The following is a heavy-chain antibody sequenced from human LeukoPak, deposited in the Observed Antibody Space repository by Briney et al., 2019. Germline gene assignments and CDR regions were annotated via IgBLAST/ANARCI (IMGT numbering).Heavy chain of an antibody. V-gene: IGHV1-69*05. Sequence: GASVKVSCRASGDSFSTYAITWVRQAPGQGLEWMGGIIPVFRTTNYAQKFQGRVTITTDESTSTAYMELSSLRSEDTAVYYCARGRYYDILTGYHYPEFDYWGQGTLVTVSS. D-gene: IGHD3-9*01. CDR2: IIPVFRTT. CDR3: ARGRYYDILTGYHYPEFDY. CDR1: GDSFSTYA. J-gene: IGHJ4*02.